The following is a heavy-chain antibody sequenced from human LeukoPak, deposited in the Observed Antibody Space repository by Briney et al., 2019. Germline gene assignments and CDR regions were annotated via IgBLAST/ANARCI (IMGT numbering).Heavy chain of an antibody. D-gene: IGHD5-18*01. CDR3: ARDLSGVTGYTYGRGIDY. Sequence: GGSLRLSCAASGFTFSSYSMNWVRQAPGKGLERVANIKKDGSEKYYVDSVKGRFTISRDNAKTSLYLQMNSLRAEDTAVYYCARDLSGVTGYTYGRGIDYWGQGTLVTVSS. CDR1: GFTFSSYS. V-gene: IGHV3-7*01. CDR2: IKKDGSEK. J-gene: IGHJ4*02.